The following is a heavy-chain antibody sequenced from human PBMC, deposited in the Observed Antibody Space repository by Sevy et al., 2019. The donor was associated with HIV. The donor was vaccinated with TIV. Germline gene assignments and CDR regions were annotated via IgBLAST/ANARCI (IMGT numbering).Heavy chain of an antibody. J-gene: IGHJ6*02. Sequence: SETLSLTCTVSGGSISSYYWSWIRQPPGKGLEWIGYIYYSGSTNYNPSPKSRVTISVDTSKNQFSLKLSSVTAADTAVYYCARRTSIAAAGVYYYYYGMDVWGQGTTVTVSS. D-gene: IGHD6-13*01. CDR3: ARRTSIAAAGVYYYYYGMDV. V-gene: IGHV4-59*01. CDR1: GGSISSYY. CDR2: IYYSGST.